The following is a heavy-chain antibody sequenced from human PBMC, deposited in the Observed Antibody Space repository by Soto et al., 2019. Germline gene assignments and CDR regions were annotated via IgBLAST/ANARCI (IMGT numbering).Heavy chain of an antibody. CDR3: ARDKGGQFGELPKPGYYYYGMDV. J-gene: IGHJ6*02. CDR2: ISYDGSNK. Sequence: QVQLVESGGGVVQPGRSLRLSCAASGFTFSSYAMHWVRQAPGKGLEWVAVISYDGSNKYYADSVKGRFTISRDNSKNTLYLQMNSLRAEDTAVYYCARDKGGQFGELPKPGYYYYGMDVWGQGTTVTVSS. CDR1: GFTFSSYA. D-gene: IGHD3-10*01. V-gene: IGHV3-30-3*01.